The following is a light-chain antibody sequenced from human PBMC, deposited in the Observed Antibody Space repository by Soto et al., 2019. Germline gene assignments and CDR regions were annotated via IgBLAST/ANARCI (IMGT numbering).Light chain of an antibody. Sequence: QSVLTQPASVSGSAGQSITISCTGTSSDVGGYNYVSWYQQHPGKAPKLMLYEVSNRPSGISNRFSGSKSGNTASLTISGLQAEDEADYYCSSYPSSSTLCVFGTGTKVTVL. V-gene: IGLV2-14*01. CDR2: EVS. CDR1: SSDVGGYNY. CDR3: SSYPSSSTLCV. J-gene: IGLJ1*01.